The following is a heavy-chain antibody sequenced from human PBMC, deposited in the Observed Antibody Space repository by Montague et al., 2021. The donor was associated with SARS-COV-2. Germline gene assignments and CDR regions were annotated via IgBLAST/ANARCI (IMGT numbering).Heavy chain of an antibody. D-gene: IGHD4-17*01. V-gene: IGHV4-59*01. CDR2: IYYTGST. CDR1: GGSIGTYN. J-gene: IGHJ6*02. CDR3: ARDNYGDWGYYGLDV. Sequence: SETLSLTCTVSGGSIGTYNWNWIRQSPGKGLELLGYIYYTGSTKYSPSLKSRVTISMDTSRDQLSLRLKSVTVADTAVYYRARDNYGDWGYYGLDVWGQGTTVIVSS.